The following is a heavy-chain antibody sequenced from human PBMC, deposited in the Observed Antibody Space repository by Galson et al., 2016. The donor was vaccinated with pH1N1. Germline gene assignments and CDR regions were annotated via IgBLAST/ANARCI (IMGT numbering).Heavy chain of an antibody. CDR3: ARVGATMAATGAFDM. V-gene: IGHV4-30-4*08. CDR1: GGSISNDYYY. Sequence: LSLTCTVSGGSISNDYYYWSWIRQPPGKGVVWIGYIYYSGTTYYNPSLKSRVTISIDTSKNQFSLKVTSVTAADTAVYYCARVGATMAATGAFDMWGQGTMVTVYS. J-gene: IGHJ3*02. CDR2: IYYSGTT. D-gene: IGHD5-24*01.